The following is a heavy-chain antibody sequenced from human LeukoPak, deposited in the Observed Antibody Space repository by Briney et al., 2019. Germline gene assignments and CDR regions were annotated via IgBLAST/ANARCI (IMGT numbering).Heavy chain of an antibody. D-gene: IGHD1-20*01. CDR2: ISWDGGST. CDR1: GFTFDDYT. CDR3: AGNWNGQGY. V-gene: IGHV3-43*01. J-gene: IGHJ4*02. Sequence: GGSLRLSCAASGFTFDDYTMHWVRQAPGKGLEWVSLISWDGGSTYYADSVKGRFTISRDNSKNTLYLQMNSLRAEDTAVYYCAGNWNGQGYWGQGTLVTVSS.